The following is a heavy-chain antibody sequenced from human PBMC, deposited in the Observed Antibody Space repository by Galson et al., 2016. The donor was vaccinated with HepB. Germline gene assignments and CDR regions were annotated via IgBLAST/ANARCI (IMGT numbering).Heavy chain of an antibody. CDR2: IRGRGGGI. D-gene: IGHD3-10*01. CDR1: GFSFSTYA. CDR3: AKDGYFASGSALYGMDV. J-gene: IGHJ6*02. Sequence: SLRLSCAGSGFSFSTYAMSWVRQAPGKGLEWVSGIRGRGGGIDYADSVKGRSTISRDNSKNTVYLQMNSLRVEDTALYYCAKDGYFASGSALYGMDVWGQGTTVTVSS. V-gene: IGHV3-23*01.